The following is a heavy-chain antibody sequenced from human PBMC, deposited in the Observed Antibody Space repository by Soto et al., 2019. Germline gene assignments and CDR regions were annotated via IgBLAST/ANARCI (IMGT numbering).Heavy chain of an antibody. Sequence: PSETLSLTCTVSGGSISSYYWSWIRQPPGKGLEWIGYIYYSGSTNYNPSLKSRVTISVDTSKNQFSLKLSSVTAADTAVYYCVRVGARYGDYDDAFDIWGQGTMVTVSS. V-gene: IGHV4-59*01. CDR1: GGSISSYY. CDR2: IYYSGST. J-gene: IGHJ3*02. CDR3: VRVGARYGDYDDAFDI. D-gene: IGHD4-17*01.